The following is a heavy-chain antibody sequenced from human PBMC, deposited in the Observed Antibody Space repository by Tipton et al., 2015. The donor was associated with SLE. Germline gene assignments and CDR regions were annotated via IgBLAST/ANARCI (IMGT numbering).Heavy chain of an antibody. D-gene: IGHD2-15*01. CDR3: ARSLGAGFCSGGNCFEPLDY. CDR2: VFSSGAT. Sequence: LRLSCTVSSGSVSSGAYYWSWIRQHPGKGLEWIGYVFSSGATYYNPSLQSRVTMSADTSKNQFSLKLNSVTAVDTAIYYCARSLGAGFCSGGNCFEPLDYWGQGILVTVSS. J-gene: IGHJ4*02. V-gene: IGHV4-30-4*01. CDR1: SGSVSSGAYY.